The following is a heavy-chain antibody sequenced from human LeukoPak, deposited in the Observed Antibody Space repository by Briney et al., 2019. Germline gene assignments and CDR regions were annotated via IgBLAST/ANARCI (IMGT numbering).Heavy chain of an antibody. Sequence: GGSLRLSCAASGFTFSDHYMDWVRQAPGKGLEWVGRTRNKANSSTTEYAASVKGRFTISRDDSKNSLYLQMNSLKTEDTAVYYCARVVVVCSGSCGSFRNYYFDYWGQGTLVTVSS. CDR1: GFTFSDHY. J-gene: IGHJ4*02. CDR3: ARVVVVCSGSCGSFRNYYFDY. V-gene: IGHV3-72*01. CDR2: TRNKANSSTT. D-gene: IGHD1-26*01.